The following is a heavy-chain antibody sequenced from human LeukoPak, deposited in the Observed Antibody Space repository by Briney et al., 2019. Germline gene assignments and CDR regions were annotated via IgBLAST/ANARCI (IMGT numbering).Heavy chain of an antibody. J-gene: IGHJ5*02. CDR1: GFTLSSYA. Sequence: GGSLRLSCAASGFTLSSYAMSWVRQAPGKGLEGGSAISGSGGSTYYADSVKGRFTISRDNSKNTLYLQMNSLRADDTAVYYCAKDPLWFGELFNWFDPWGQGTLVTVSS. V-gene: IGHV3-23*01. CDR3: AKDPLWFGELFNWFDP. CDR2: ISGSGGST. D-gene: IGHD3-10*01.